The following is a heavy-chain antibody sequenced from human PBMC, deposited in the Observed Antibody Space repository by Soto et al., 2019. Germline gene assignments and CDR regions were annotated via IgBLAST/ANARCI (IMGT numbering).Heavy chain of an antibody. D-gene: IGHD6-13*01. CDR2: NSAYNGNT. CDR3: ARFIAAAGYYYYSMDV. V-gene: IGHV1-18*01. Sequence: SVKVSCKASGYTFTSYGISWVRQAPVHGLEWIGWNSAYNGNTNYAQKLQARVTMTTDTSTSTAYMELRRPRSDDTAVYYCARFIAAAGYYYYSMDVWRQGTTVTDS. CDR1: GYTFTSYG. J-gene: IGHJ6*02.